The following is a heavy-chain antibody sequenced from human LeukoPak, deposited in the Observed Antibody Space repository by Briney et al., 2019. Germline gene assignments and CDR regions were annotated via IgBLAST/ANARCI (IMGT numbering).Heavy chain of an antibody. CDR1: GFTFSSYA. V-gene: IGHV3-30-3*01. D-gene: IGHD1-14*01. Sequence: GGSLRLSCAASGFTFSSYAMHWVRRAPGKGLEWVAVISYDGSNKYYADSVKGRFTISRDNSKNTLYLQMNSLRAEDTAVYYCARGDNSLFDYWGQGTLVTVSS. J-gene: IGHJ4*02. CDR2: ISYDGSNK. CDR3: ARGDNSLFDY.